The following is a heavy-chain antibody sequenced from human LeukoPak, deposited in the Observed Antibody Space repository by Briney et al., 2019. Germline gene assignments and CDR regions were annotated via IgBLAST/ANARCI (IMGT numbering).Heavy chain of an antibody. V-gene: IGHV4-34*01. CDR2: INHSGST. CDR1: GGSFSGYY. CDR3: ARGLGPYCSGGSCYGDYFDY. J-gene: IGHJ4*02. D-gene: IGHD2-15*01. Sequence: RPSETLSLTCAVYGGSFSGYYWSWIRQPPGKGLEWNGEINHSGSTNYNPSLKSRVTISVDTSKNQFSLKLSSVTAADTAVYYCARGLGPYCSGGSCYGDYFDYWGQGTLVTVSS.